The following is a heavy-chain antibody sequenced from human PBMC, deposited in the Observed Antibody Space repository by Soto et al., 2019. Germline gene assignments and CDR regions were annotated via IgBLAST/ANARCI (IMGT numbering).Heavy chain of an antibody. Sequence: QITLKESGPTLVKPTQTLTLTCTFSGFSLSTSGVGVGWIRQPPGKALEWLALIYWDDDKRYSPSLKSRLTITKDNSKNQVILTITTIDPVDTATYYCALDVITGILPGYYNGDAFDIWGQGTMVTVSS. V-gene: IGHV2-5*02. CDR3: ALDVITGILPGYYNGDAFDI. D-gene: IGHD3-9*01. CDR1: GFSLSTSGVG. CDR2: IYWDDDK. J-gene: IGHJ3*02.